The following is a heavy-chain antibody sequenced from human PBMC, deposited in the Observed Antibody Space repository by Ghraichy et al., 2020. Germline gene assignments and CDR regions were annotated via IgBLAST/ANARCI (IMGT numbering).Heavy chain of an antibody. J-gene: IGHJ3*02. D-gene: IGHD3-3*01. Sequence: GGSLRLSCAASGFTFSSSGMHWVRQAPGKGLEWVAVIWADGSNKYYADSVKGRFTISKDNSKNTLYLQMNSLTAEDTAVYYCARDLGGSPFDIWGQGTMVTVSS. CDR2: IWADGSNK. CDR1: GFTFSSSG. CDR3: ARDLGGSPFDI. V-gene: IGHV3-33*01.